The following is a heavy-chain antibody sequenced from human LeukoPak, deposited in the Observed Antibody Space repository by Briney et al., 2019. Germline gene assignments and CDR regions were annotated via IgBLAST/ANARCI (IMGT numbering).Heavy chain of an antibody. Sequence: PGGSLRLSCAASGFTFSSYGMHWVRQAPGKGLEWVAVIWYDGSDKYYTDSVKGRFTISRDNAKNSLYLQMDSLRDEDTAIYYCARGPPLFTNWGQGTLVAVSS. V-gene: IGHV3-33*01. CDR3: ARGPPLFTN. CDR2: IWYDGSDK. D-gene: IGHD3-10*01. J-gene: IGHJ4*02. CDR1: GFTFSSYG.